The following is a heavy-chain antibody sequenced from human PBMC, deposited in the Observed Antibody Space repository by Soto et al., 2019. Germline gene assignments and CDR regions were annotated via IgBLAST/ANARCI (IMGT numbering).Heavy chain of an antibody. CDR2: ISSSSCDI. J-gene: IGHJ4*02. CDR1: CFTFSMYT. V-gene: IGHV3-21*01. Sequence: WWSLRLSCAASCFTFSMYTMIWVRQAPFTGLEWVSSISSSSCDIYYADSVKGRFAIYRDNARNSLSLQMNSLRAEDTAVYYCASSFDWLLYFGGGGFYWGPGKLVTVSS. CDR3: ASSFDWLLYFGGGGFY. D-gene: IGHD3-9*01.